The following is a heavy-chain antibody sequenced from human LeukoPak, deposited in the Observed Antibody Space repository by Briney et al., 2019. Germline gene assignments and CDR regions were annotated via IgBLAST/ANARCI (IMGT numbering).Heavy chain of an antibody. V-gene: IGHV3-21*01. CDR1: GFTFSSYS. J-gene: IGHJ3*02. Sequence: GGSLRLSCAASGFTFSSYSMNWVRQAPGKGLEWVSSISSSSSYIYYADSVKGRFTISRDNAKNSLYLQMNSLRAEDTAVYYCARDRRMDSSVPRNNAFDIWGQGTMVTVSS. CDR3: ARDRRMDSSVPRNNAFDI. D-gene: IGHD6-19*01. CDR2: ISSSSSYI.